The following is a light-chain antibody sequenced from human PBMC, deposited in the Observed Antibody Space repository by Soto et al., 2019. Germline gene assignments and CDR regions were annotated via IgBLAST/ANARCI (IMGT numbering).Light chain of an antibody. CDR2: GAS. CDR3: QQFNNWPQT. Sequence: EIVMTQSPATLSVSPGERATLSCRASQSVSSNLAWYQQKSGQAPRLLIYGASTRATGIPARFSGSGSGTELTLTISSLQSEDFAVYFCQQFNNWPQTFGQGTKVDIK. J-gene: IGKJ1*01. V-gene: IGKV3-15*01. CDR1: QSVSSN.